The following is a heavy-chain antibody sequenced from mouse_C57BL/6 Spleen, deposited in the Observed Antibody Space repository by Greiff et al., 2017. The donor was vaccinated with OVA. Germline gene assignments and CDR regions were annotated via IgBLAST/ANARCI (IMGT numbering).Heavy chain of an antibody. D-gene: IGHD2-3*01. CDR1: GFTFSSYA. CDR3: TRDGGPDYYFDY. CDR2: ISSGGDYI. V-gene: IGHV5-9-1*02. J-gene: IGHJ2*01. Sequence: EVKLVESGEGLVKPGGSLKLSCAASGFTFSSYAMSWVRQTPEKRLEWVAYISSGGDYIYYADTVKGRFTISRDNARNTLYLQMSSLKSDDTAMYYCTRDGGPDYYFDYWGQGTTLTVSS.